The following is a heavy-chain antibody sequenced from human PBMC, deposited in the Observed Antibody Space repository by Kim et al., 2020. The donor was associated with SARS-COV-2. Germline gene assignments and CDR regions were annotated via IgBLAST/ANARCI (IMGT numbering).Heavy chain of an antibody. D-gene: IGHD6-13*01. V-gene: IGHV4-39*01. J-gene: IGHJ4*02. CDR3: ASRGAAAKFDY. Sequence: YYNPSLKSRVTISVDTSKNQFSLKLSSVTAADTAVYYCASRGAAAKFDYWGQGTLVTVSS.